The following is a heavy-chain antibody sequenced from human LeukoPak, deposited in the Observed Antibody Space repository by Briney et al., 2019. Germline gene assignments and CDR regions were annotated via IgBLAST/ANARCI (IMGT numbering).Heavy chain of an antibody. J-gene: IGHJ4*02. D-gene: IGHD1-1*01. CDR1: GFTFSSYA. CDR3: AKLRGPTSGAPDY. V-gene: IGHV3-23*01. CDR2: ISGSGGSI. Sequence: GGSLRLSRAASGFTFSSYAMTWVRQAPGKGLEWVSCISGSGGSIYYADSVKGRFTISRDNSKNTLYLQMNSLRAEDTALYYCAKLRGPTSGAPDYWGQGTLVTVSS.